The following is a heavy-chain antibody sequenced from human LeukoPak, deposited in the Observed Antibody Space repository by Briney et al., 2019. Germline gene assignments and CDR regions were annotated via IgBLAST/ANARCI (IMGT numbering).Heavy chain of an antibody. J-gene: IGHJ5*02. CDR3: ASHSGYDLNWFDP. CDR2: ITHSGST. D-gene: IGHD5-12*01. CDR1: GGSISSYY. Sequence: SETLSLTCTVSGGSISSYYWSWIRQPPGKGLEWIGEITHSGSTNYNPSLKSRVTISVDTSKNQFSLKLSSVTAADTAVYYCASHSGYDLNWFDPWGQGTLVTVSS. V-gene: IGHV4-34*01.